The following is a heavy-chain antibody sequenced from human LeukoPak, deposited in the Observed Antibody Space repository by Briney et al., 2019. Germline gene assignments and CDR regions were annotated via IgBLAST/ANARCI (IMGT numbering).Heavy chain of an antibody. CDR1: GGSISSYY. CDR2: IYYSGST. CDR3: ARRGFDYDSSYDY. V-gene: IGHV4-59*08. Sequence: SETLSLTCTVSGGSISSYYWSWIRQPPGKGLEWIGYIYYSGSTNYNPSLKSRVTISVDTSKNQFSLKLSSVTAADTVVYYCARRGFDYDSSYDYWGQGTLVTVSS. D-gene: IGHD3-22*01. J-gene: IGHJ4*02.